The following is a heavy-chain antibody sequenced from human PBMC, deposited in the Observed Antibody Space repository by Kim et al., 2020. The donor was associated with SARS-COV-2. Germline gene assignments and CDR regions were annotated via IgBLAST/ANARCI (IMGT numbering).Heavy chain of an antibody. J-gene: IGHJ6*02. CDR3: ARKDGPSTMRFYGMDV. Sequence: GGSLRLSCAASGLTFSSYAMSWVRQVPGKGLEWVSAFSGSGGSTYYADSVKGRFTISRDNSKNTLYLQMNSLRAEDTAVYYCARKDGPSTMRFYGMDVWGQGTTVTVSS. CDR2: FSGSGGST. D-gene: IGHD3-22*01. CDR1: GLTFSSYA. V-gene: IGHV3-23*01.